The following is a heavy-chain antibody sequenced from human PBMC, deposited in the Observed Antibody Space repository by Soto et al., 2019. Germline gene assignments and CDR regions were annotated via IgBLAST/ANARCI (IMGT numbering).Heavy chain of an antibody. CDR3: AKPRQDGGSKGYYYYGMDV. D-gene: IGHD6-25*01. J-gene: IGHJ6*02. Sequence: PGGSLRLSCAASGFTFSSYAMSWVRQAPGKGLEWVSAISGSGGGTYYADSVKGRFIISRDNSKNTLYLQMNSLRAEDTAVYYCAKPRQDGGSKGYYYYGMDVWGQGTTVTVSS. CDR1: GFTFSSYA. CDR2: ISGSGGGT. V-gene: IGHV3-23*01.